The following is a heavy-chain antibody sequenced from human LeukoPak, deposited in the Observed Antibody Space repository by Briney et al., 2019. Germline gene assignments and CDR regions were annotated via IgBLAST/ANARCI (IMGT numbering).Heavy chain of an antibody. V-gene: IGHV3-30-3*01. Sequence: GRSLRLSCAASGFTFSSYAMHWVRQAPGKGLEWGAVISYDGSNKYYADSVKGRFTISRDNSKNTLYLQMNSLRAEDTAVYYCATLAAAGTRNYFDYWGQGTLVTVSS. D-gene: IGHD6-13*01. CDR2: ISYDGSNK. CDR3: ATLAAAGTRNYFDY. CDR1: GFTFSSYA. J-gene: IGHJ4*02.